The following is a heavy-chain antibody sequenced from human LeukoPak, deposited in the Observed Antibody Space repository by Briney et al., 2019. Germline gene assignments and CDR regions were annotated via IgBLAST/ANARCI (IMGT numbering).Heavy chain of an antibody. CDR2: IYYSEST. CDR3: ARGYWGSFDY. D-gene: IGHD2-15*01. CDR1: GGSISSYY. Sequence: SSETLSLTCTVSGGSISSYYWSWIRQPPGKGLEWIGYIYYSESTNYNPSLKSRVTISVDTSKNHFSLNLSSVTAADTAVYYCARGYWGSFDYWGQGTLVTVSS. J-gene: IGHJ4*02. V-gene: IGHV4-59*01.